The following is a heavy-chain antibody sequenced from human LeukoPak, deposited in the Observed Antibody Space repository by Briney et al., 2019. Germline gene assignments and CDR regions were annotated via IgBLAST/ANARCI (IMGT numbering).Heavy chain of an antibody. V-gene: IGHV3-23*01. CDR3: AKDSDSYSSGWYGY. CDR1: GFTFSSYA. D-gene: IGHD6-19*01. CDR2: ISGSGGST. Sequence: GGSLRLSCAASGFTFSSYAMSWVRQAPGKGLEWVSAISGSGGSTYYADSVKGRFTISRDNSKNTLYLQMNSLRAEDTAVYYCAKDSDSYSSGWYGYWGQGTLVTGSS. J-gene: IGHJ4*02.